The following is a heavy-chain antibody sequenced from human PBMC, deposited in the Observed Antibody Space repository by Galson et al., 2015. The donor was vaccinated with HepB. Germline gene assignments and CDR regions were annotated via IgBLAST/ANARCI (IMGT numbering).Heavy chain of an antibody. V-gene: IGHV4-59*01. CDR3: ARERVFDGMDV. Sequence: SETLSLTCTVSGGSISSYYWNWIRQPPGKGLEWIGYIYYSGSTNYNPSLKSRVTISVDTSKNQFSLKLSSVTAADTAVYYCARERVFDGMDVWGQGTTVTVSS. J-gene: IGHJ6*02. CDR2: IYYSGST. D-gene: IGHD3-16*02. CDR1: GGSISSYY.